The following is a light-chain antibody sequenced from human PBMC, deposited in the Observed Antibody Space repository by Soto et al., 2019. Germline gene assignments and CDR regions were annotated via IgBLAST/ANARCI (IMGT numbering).Light chain of an antibody. Sequence: EIVMTQSPATLSVSPGERATLSCSASESVSSNFAWYQQKAGQAPRILIYGASNRATGLPDRFTGSGSGTEFTLTISSLESEDFAVYYCQQYNNWPFTFGQGTRLEI. V-gene: IGKV3-15*01. CDR3: QQYNNWPFT. J-gene: IGKJ5*01. CDR1: ESVSSN. CDR2: GAS.